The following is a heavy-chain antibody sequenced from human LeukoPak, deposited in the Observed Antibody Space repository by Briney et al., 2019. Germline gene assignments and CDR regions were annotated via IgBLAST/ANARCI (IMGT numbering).Heavy chain of an antibody. D-gene: IGHD2-2*01. CDR2: IYPDDSDT. Sequence: GESLKISGEGSGYSFTNYWIGWVRQMPGKGLEWMGIIYPDDSDTRYSPSFQGQVTISADKSIGTAYLQWSSLKASDTAMYYCAIGGDSSTSCYRCFNYWGQGTLVTVSS. V-gene: IGHV5-51*01. CDR1: GYSFTNYW. J-gene: IGHJ4*02. CDR3: AIGGDSSTSCYRCFNY.